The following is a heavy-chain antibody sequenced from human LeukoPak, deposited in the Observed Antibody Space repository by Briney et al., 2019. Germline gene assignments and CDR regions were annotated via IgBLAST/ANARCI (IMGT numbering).Heavy chain of an antibody. CDR1: GFTFSSYE. Sequence: PGGSLRLSCAASGFTFSSYEMNWVRQAPGKGLEWVSYISTSGTTIYYADSVKGRFTISRDNARNSLYLQMNSLRAEDTAVYYCARDVYCGSDCYSPSLFDYWGQGTLVTVSS. CDR3: ARDVYCGSDCYSPSLFDY. V-gene: IGHV3-48*03. CDR2: ISTSGTTI. J-gene: IGHJ4*02. D-gene: IGHD2-21*02.